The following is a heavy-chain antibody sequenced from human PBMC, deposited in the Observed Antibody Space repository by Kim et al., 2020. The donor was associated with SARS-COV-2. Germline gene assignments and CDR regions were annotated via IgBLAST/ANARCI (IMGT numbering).Heavy chain of an antibody. V-gene: IGHV4-39*01. CDR2: INYSGNT. J-gene: IGHJ4*02. CDR1: GDSISRSSNY. Sequence: SETLSLTCTVSGDSISRSSNYWGWIRQPPGKGLEWIGSINYSGNTYYNPSLKSRVTISVDTSKNQFSLKMRSVTAADTAVYYCARLVSDISAVEYWGQGTLVTVSS. CDR3: ARLVSDISAVEY.